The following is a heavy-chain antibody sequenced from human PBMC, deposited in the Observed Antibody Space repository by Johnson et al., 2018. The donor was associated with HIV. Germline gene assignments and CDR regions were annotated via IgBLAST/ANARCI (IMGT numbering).Heavy chain of an antibody. CDR1: GFIFSTYG. V-gene: IGHV3-30*02. Sequence: QEQLEESGGGVVQPGGSLRLSCVASGFIFSTYGMHWVRQAPGKGLEWVAFIRYDGSNTYYGDSMKGRLTISRDNSKNTLFLQMNSLRAEDTAVYYCAKGSGWYSAFDIWGQGTMVTVSS. J-gene: IGHJ3*02. D-gene: IGHD6-19*01. CDR3: AKGSGWYSAFDI. CDR2: IRYDGSNT.